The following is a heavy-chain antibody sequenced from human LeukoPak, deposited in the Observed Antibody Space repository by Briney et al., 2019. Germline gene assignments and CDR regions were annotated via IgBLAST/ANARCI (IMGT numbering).Heavy chain of an antibody. J-gene: IGHJ6*03. CDR1: GASITNFY. Sequence: SETLSLTCTVSGASITNFYWSWVRRPPGKGLEWIGYIYPSGTTNYNPSLQSRVTMSLDTSKNQLSLRLSSVTAADTAVYFCASLKVSVVLGAISYYMDVWGKGTTVTVFS. D-gene: IGHD4/OR15-4a*01. V-gene: IGHV4-4*09. CDR3: ASLKVSVVLGAISYYMDV. CDR2: IYPSGTT.